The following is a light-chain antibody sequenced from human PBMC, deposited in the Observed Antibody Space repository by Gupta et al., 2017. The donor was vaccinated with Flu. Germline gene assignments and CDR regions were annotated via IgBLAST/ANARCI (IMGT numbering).Light chain of an antibody. J-gene: IGLJ2*01. CDR3: CSFAGSTTLL. Sequence: QSALTQPASVSGSPGQSITLSCIGTSSDIGTYNLVSWYLQHPGKAPKLIIYEVNYRPSGISDRFSGSKSGNTASLTIPGLQAEDEADYYCCSFAGSTTLLFGGGTRLTVL. CDR2: EVN. CDR1: SSDIGTYNL. V-gene: IGLV2-23*02.